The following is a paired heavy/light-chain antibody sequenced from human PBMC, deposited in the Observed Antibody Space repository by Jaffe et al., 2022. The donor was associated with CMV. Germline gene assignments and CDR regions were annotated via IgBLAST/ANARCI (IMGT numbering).Light chain of an antibody. Sequence: EIVMTQSPATLSVSPGERATLSCRASQSVSNNLAWYQHKPGQAPRLLIYDASTRATGIPARFSGSGSGTEFTLTISSLQSEDFAIYYCQQFNNWPSWTFGQGTKVEIK. J-gene: IGKJ1*01. V-gene: IGKV3-15*01. CDR2: DAS. CDR3: QQFNNWPSWT. CDR1: QSVSNN.
Heavy chain of an antibody. D-gene: IGHD6-13*01. Sequence: EVQLVESGGHLVQPGGSLRLSCAASGFTFSSYWMHWVRQPPGKGLVWVSRINSDGISTTYADSVKGRFTISRDNAKNTLYLQMNSPRVEDTAVYYCARGGQQQYWDPNGYNFHYMDVWGKGTTVTVSS. CDR2: INSDGIST. V-gene: IGHV3-74*03. CDR1: GFTFSSYW. CDR3: ARGGQQQYWDPNGYNFHYMDV. J-gene: IGHJ6*03.